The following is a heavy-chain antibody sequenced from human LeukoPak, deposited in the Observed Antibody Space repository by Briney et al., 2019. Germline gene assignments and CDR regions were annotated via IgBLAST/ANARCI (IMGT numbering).Heavy chain of an antibody. CDR2: ISYDGSNK. CDR3: ATDRATQYFDY. Sequence: GGSLRLSCAASGFTFSSYAMHWVRQAPGKGLEWVAVISYDGSNKYHADSVKGRFTISRDNSKNTLYLQMNSLRVEDTAVYYCATDRATQYFDYWGQGTLVSVPS. CDR1: GFTFSSYA. J-gene: IGHJ4*02. D-gene: IGHD2-15*01. V-gene: IGHV3-30-3*01.